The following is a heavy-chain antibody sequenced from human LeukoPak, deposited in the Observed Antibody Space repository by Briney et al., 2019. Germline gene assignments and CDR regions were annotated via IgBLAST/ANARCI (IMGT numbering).Heavy chain of an antibody. D-gene: IGHD3-10*01. Sequence: QPGGSLRHSCAASGFTFSSCSMNWVRQAPGKGLEWVSYITYSSSIIYYADSVKGRFTISRDNAKNSLYLQMNSLRAEDTALYYCAKDLWFGAKLRAFDIWGQGTMVTVSS. J-gene: IGHJ3*02. CDR2: ITYSSSII. V-gene: IGHV3-48*04. CDR1: GFTFSSCS. CDR3: AKDLWFGAKLRAFDI.